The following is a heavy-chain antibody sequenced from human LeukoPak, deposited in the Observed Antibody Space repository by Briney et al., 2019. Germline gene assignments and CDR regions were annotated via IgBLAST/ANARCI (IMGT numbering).Heavy chain of an antibody. J-gene: IGHJ4*02. Sequence: SETLSLTCAVYGGSFSGYYWSWIRQPPGKGLEWIGEINHSGSTNYNPSLKSRVTISVDTSKNQFSLKLSSVTAADTAVYYCARHVARYYDILTGYYPEYYFDYWGQGTLVTVSS. CDR1: GGSFSGYY. D-gene: IGHD3-9*01. CDR3: ARHVARYYDILTGYYPEYYFDY. CDR2: INHSGST. V-gene: IGHV4-34*01.